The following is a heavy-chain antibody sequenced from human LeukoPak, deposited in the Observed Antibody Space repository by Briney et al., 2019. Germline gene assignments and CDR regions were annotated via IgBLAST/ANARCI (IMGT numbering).Heavy chain of an antibody. CDR1: GFTFSDAW. J-gene: IGHJ3*02. CDR2: IKSKTDGGTT. V-gene: IGHV3-15*01. CDR3: TTGVAAAGYPYAFDI. D-gene: IGHD6-13*01. Sequence: PGGSLRLSCAASGFTFSDAWMSWVRQAPGKGLEWVGRIKSKTDGGTTDYAAPVKGRFTISRDDSKNTLYLQMNSLKTEDTAVYYCTTGVAAAGYPYAFDIWGQGTMVTVSS.